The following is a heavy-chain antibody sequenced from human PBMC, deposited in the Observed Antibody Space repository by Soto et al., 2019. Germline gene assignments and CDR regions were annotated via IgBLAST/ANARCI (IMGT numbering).Heavy chain of an antibody. V-gene: IGHV3-23*01. J-gene: IGHJ4*02. CDR1: GFIFGSYA. D-gene: IGHD5-12*01. CDR3: AKKVKDGYNYGFDY. Sequence: EVQLLESGGGLVQPGGSLRLSCVGSGFIFGSYAMTWVRQAPGRGLEWVSSISGSGGNTYYADSVKGRFTMSRDNSRNTLYLQMSSLRAEDTALYYCAKKVKDGYNYGFDYWGQGTLVTVSS. CDR2: ISGSGGNT.